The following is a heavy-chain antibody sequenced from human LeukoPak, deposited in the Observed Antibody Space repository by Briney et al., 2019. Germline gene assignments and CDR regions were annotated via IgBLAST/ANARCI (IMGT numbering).Heavy chain of an antibody. J-gene: IGHJ6*03. V-gene: IGHV3-20*04. Sequence: PGGSLRLSCAASGFIFNDHGMSWVRQGPGKGLEWVSGINWNGGNTNYADSVKGRFTISRDNAKNSLYLQMNSLRAEDTALYYCARGDVYYYMDVWGKGTTVTVSS. CDR3: ARGDVYYYMDV. CDR1: GFIFNDHG. CDR2: INWNGGNT.